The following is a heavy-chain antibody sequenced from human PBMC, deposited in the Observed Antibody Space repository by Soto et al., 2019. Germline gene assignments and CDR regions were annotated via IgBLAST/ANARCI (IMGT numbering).Heavy chain of an antibody. Sequence: PAESMEIACNFAEYSFTTFWIRWVHHMRERGLEWMGRLDPADSCTNYSPSFQGHVTISVDKSINTAYLQWSSLKASDTAIYYCARHLYDNLNYLDAFDVWGQGTTVTVSS. CDR3: ARHLYDNLNYLDAFDV. D-gene: IGHD3-22*01. CDR2: LDPADSCT. J-gene: IGHJ3*01. CDR1: EYSFTTFW. V-gene: IGHV5-10-1*01.